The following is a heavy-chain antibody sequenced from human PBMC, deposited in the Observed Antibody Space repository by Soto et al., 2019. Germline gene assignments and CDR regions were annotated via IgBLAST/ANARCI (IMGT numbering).Heavy chain of an antibody. CDR3: ARGSSSTVGPTGWFDP. J-gene: IGHJ5*02. CDR1: GGSFSSDA. CDR2: IIPRFGTP. Sequence: QVQLVQSGDEVKKPGSSVKVSCKASGGSFSSDAFRWLRQAPGQGLEWMGGIIPRFGTPNYAQRFQGSVSLSADESTTTVYMDLSRLRSEETAVYYCARGSSSTVGPTGWFDPWGQGTLVTVSS. D-gene: IGHD1-26*01. V-gene: IGHV1-69*01.